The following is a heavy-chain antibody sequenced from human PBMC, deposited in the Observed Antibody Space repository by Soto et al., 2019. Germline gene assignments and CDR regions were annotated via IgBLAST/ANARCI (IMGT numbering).Heavy chain of an antibody. D-gene: IGHD3-3*01. V-gene: IGHV4-30-4*01. J-gene: IGHJ4*02. CDR2: IYYSGST. Sequence: QVHLQESGPGLVKPSQTLSLTCTVSGDSITNGDYYWSWIRQPPGKGLEWIGYIYYSGSTDYDPSLKGRVTISVDMSKNQFSLRLSSVTAADTAVYYCAGGLLDEDFWGQGTLVTVSS. CDR3: AGGLLDEDF. CDR1: GDSITNGDYY.